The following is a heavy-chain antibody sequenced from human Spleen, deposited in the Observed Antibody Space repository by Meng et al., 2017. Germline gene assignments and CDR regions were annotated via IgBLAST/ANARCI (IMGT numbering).Heavy chain of an antibody. CDR1: GDSVSSNSAA. Sequence: QVHIQQSVPGRVRPSQTLSRTCAISGDSVSSNSAAWNWLRQSPSRGLEWLGRTYYRSKWYNDYAVSVKSRITINPDTSKNQFSLQLNSVTPEDTAVYYCARQEGAFDYWGQGTLVTVSS. D-gene: IGHD3-16*01. J-gene: IGHJ4*02. V-gene: IGHV6-1*01. CDR2: TYYRSKWYN. CDR3: ARQEGAFDY.